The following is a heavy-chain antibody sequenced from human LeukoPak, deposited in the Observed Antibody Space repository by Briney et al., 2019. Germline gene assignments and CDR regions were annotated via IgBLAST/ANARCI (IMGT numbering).Heavy chain of an antibody. CDR1: GFTSSYYS. V-gene: IGHV3-21*01. D-gene: IGHD3-10*01. CDR3: ARGRSITLLRGVAMSDGFDI. J-gene: IGHJ3*02. Sequence: GGSLRLSCAASGFTSSYYSMNWVRQAPGKGLEWVSFIYTSGSYIYYGDSLKGRGTISRDKAKNSLYLQMNGLRDEDTAVYYCARGRSITLLRGVAMSDGFDIWGQGAMVTVSS. CDR2: IYTSGSYI.